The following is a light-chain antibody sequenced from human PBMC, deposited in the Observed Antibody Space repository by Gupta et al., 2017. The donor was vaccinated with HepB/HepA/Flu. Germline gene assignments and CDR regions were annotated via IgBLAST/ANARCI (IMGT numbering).Light chain of an antibody. CDR2: SNN. V-gene: IGLV1-44*01. CDR3: ATWDDSLNVCV. CDR1: SSNIGTNT. J-gene: IGLJ3*02. Sequence: QSVLTQPPSASATPGQRVTISCSGSSSNIGTNTVSWYQQCPRTAPRLLIHSNNERPSGVPERFSGSKSGASASLAISGLQSEDEADYYCATWDDSLNVCVFGGGTKLTVL.